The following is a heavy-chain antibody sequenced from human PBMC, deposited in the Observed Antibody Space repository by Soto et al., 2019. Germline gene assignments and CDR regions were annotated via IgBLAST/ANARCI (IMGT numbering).Heavy chain of an antibody. Sequence: SVKVSCKASGGTFSSYAISWVRQAPGQGLEWMGGIVPIFGTANYAQKFQGRVTITADESTSTAYMELSSLRSEDTAVYYCARSLMVYAISTYYYGMDVWGQGTTVTVSS. CDR3: ARSLMVYAISTYYYGMDV. CDR2: IVPIFGTA. J-gene: IGHJ6*02. CDR1: GGTFSSYA. D-gene: IGHD2-8*01. V-gene: IGHV1-69*13.